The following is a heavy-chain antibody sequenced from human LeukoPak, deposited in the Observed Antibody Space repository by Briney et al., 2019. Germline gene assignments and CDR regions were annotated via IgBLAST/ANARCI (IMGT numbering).Heavy chain of an antibody. CDR1: GGTFISYA. V-gene: IGHV1-69*13. CDR3: ARAYGDTPYYFDY. Sequence: SVKVSCKASGGTFISYAISWVRQAPGQGLEWMGGIIPIFGTANYAQKFQGRVTITVDESTSTAYMELSSLRSEDTAVYYCARAYGDTPYYFDYWGQGTLVTVSS. CDR2: IIPIFGTA. J-gene: IGHJ4*02. D-gene: IGHD4-17*01.